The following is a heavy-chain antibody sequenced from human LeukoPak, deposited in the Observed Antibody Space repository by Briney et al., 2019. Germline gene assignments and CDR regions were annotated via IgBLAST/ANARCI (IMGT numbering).Heavy chain of an antibody. CDR3: ARANYDFWSGPSPFFDY. CDR2: ISSSGSTI. Sequence: GGSLRLSCAASGFTFSDYYMSWIRQAPGKGLEWVSYISSSGSTIYYADSVKGRFTISRDNAKNSLYLQMNSLRAEDTAVYYCARANYDFWSGPSPFFDYWGQGTLVTVSS. V-gene: IGHV3-11*01. CDR1: GFTFSDYY. J-gene: IGHJ4*02. D-gene: IGHD3-3*01.